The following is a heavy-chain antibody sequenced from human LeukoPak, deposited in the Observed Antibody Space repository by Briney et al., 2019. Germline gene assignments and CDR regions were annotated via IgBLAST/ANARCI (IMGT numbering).Heavy chain of an antibody. V-gene: IGHV4-59*11. CDR3: ARGPLDSADISFDY. J-gene: IGHJ4*02. CDR1: GGSINNHH. CDR2: VAYTGSA. Sequence: SETLSLTCNVSGGSINNHHWSWIRQPPGKRLEWIAYVAYTGSAVYNPSLKSRVTISVDTSKNQFSLKLKSVTAADTAVYYCARGPLDSADISFDYWGQGALVTASS. D-gene: IGHD3-9*01.